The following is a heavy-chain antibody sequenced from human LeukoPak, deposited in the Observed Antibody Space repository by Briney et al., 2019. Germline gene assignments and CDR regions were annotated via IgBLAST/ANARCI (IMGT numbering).Heavy chain of an antibody. CDR1: GYTFTSYY. CDR3: AREFYGSGSYYNGDY. V-gene: IGHV1-46*01. D-gene: IGHD3-10*01. CDR2: INPSGGST. J-gene: IGHJ4*02. Sequence: ASVKVSCKASGYTFTSYYMHWVRQAPGQGLEWMGIINPSGGSTSYAQKFQGRVTMTRDMSTSTVYMELSSLRSEDTAVYYCAREFYGSGSYYNGDYWGQGTLVTVSS.